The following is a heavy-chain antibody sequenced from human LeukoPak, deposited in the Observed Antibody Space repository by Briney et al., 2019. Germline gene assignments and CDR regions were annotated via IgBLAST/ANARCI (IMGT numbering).Heavy chain of an antibody. D-gene: IGHD3-10*01. CDR1: GGSFSGYY. CDR2: INHSGST. Sequence: SETLSLTCAVYGGSFSGYYWSWIRQPPGKGLEWIGEINHSGSTNYNPSLKSRVTISVDTSKNQFSLKLSSVTAADTAVYYCARAWGWFGELNPYYYYYYMDVWGKGTTVTISS. V-gene: IGHV4-34*01. J-gene: IGHJ6*03. CDR3: ARAWGWFGELNPYYYYYYMDV.